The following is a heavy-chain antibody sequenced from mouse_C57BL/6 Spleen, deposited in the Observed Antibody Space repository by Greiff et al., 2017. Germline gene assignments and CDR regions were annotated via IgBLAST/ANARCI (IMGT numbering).Heavy chain of an antibody. J-gene: IGHJ4*01. V-gene: IGHV5-16*01. CDR2: INYDGSST. CDR1: GFTFSDYY. D-gene: IGHD3-2*02. Sequence: EVKLMESEGGLVQPGSSMKLSCTASGFTFSDYYMAWVRQVPEKGLEWVANINYDGSSTYYLDSLKSRFIISRDNAKNILYLQMSSLKSEDTATYYCARDSSGPNAMDYWGQGTSVTVSS. CDR3: ARDSSGPNAMDY.